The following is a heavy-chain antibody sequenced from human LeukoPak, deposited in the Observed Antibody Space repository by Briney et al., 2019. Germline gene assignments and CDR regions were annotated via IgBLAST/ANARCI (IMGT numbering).Heavy chain of an antibody. CDR2: ISAYNGNT. J-gene: IGHJ4*02. D-gene: IGHD6-19*01. CDR1: GYTFTSYG. CDR3: ARDIGIAVAGDLDY. Sequence: AASVKVSCKASGYTFTSYGITWVQQAPGQGLEWLGWISAYNGNTNYAQKLQDRVTMTTDTSTSTAYMELRSLRSDDTAVYYCARDIGIAVAGDLDYWGQGTLVTVSS. V-gene: IGHV1-18*01.